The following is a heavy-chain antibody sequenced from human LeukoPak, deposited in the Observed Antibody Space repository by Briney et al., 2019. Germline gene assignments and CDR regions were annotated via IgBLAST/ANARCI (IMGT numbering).Heavy chain of an antibody. CDR2: IYPGDSDT. Sequence: GESLKISCKGSGYSFTGYWIGWVRQMPGKGLEWMGIIYPGDSDTRYSPSFQGQVTISADKSISPAYLQWSSLKASDTAMYYCARLRSYYDFWSGYYLAGHDAFDIWGQGTMVTVSS. J-gene: IGHJ3*02. D-gene: IGHD3-3*01. V-gene: IGHV5-51*01. CDR1: GYSFTGYW. CDR3: ARLRSYYDFWSGYYLAGHDAFDI.